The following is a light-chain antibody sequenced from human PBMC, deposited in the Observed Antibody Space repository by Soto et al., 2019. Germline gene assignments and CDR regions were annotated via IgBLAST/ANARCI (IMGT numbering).Light chain of an antibody. CDR1: SSDVGGYNY. Sequence: QSALTQPASVSGSPGQAITISCTGTSSDVGGYNYVSWYQQHPGKAPKLMIYEVSNRPSGVSNRFSGSKSGNTASLTISGLQAEDEADYYCSSYTSNSNRVFGGGTHLTVL. CDR2: EVS. J-gene: IGLJ3*02. V-gene: IGLV2-14*01. CDR3: SSYTSNSNRV.